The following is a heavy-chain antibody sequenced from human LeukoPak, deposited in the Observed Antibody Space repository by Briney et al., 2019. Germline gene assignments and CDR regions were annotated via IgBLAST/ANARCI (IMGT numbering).Heavy chain of an antibody. J-gene: IGHJ6*02. CDR1: GFTFSSYA. V-gene: IGHV3-23*01. CDR2: ISGSGGST. CDR3: AKDPEVGATTPPRAYYYYYGMDV. D-gene: IGHD1-26*01. Sequence: GGSLRLSCAASGFTFSSYAMSWVRKAPGKGLEWVSAISGSGGSTYYADSVKGRFTISRDNSKNTLYLQMNSLRAEDTAVYYCAKDPEVGATTPPRAYYYYYGMDVWGQGTTVTVSS.